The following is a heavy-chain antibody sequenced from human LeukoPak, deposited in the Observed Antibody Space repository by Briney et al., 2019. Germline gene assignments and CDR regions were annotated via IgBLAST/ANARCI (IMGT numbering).Heavy chain of an antibody. V-gene: IGHV3-21*01. CDR1: GFTFSSYS. CDR3: AKRGAEVGTTIAPGDY. CDR2: ISSSSSYI. D-gene: IGHD1-26*01. J-gene: IGHJ4*02. Sequence: GGSLRLSCAASGFTFSSYSMSWVRQAPGKGLEWVSSISSSSSYIYYADSVKGRFTISRDNAKNSLYLQMNSLRAEDTAVYYCAKRGAEVGTTIAPGDYWGQGSLVTVSS.